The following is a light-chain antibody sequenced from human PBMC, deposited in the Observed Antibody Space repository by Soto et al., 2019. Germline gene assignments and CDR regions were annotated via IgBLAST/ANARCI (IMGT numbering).Light chain of an antibody. CDR2: DAS. V-gene: IGKV1-33*01. Sequence: DIQMTQSPSSLSASVGDRVTITCQASQGISNYLNWYQQKPGKAPKLLIYDASNLETGVPSRFSGSGSGTDFTFTISSLQPEDIATYYCQQYDNLPRTFGQGTKVDNK. J-gene: IGKJ1*01. CDR3: QQYDNLPRT. CDR1: QGISNY.